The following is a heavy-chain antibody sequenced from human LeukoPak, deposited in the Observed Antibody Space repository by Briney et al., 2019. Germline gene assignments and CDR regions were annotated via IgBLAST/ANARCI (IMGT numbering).Heavy chain of an antibody. Sequence: GGSLRLSCAASGFTFSSSAMSWVRQAPGKGLEWVSDISGSGDITYYADSVKGRFTISRDNAKNSLYLQMNSLRAEDTAVYYCARGDYRQYDAFDIWGQGTMVTVSS. CDR2: ISGSGDIT. V-gene: IGHV3-23*01. D-gene: IGHD4-11*01. J-gene: IGHJ3*02. CDR1: GFTFSSSA. CDR3: ARGDYRQYDAFDI.